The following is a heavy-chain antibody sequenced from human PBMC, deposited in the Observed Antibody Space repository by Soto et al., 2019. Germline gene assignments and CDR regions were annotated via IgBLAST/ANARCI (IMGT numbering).Heavy chain of an antibody. D-gene: IGHD6-19*01. CDR3: ARDLTGVAGPYYYYGMDV. CDR1: GYTFTSYG. V-gene: IGHV1-18*01. J-gene: IGHJ6*01. CDR2: ISAYNGNT. Sequence: QVQLVQSGAEVKKPGASVKVSCKASGYTFTSYGISWVRQAPGQGLEWMGWISAYNGNTKYAQKLQGRVTMTTDTSTSTAYMELRSVRSDDTAVYYCARDLTGVAGPYYYYGMDVWGQGTTVTVSS.